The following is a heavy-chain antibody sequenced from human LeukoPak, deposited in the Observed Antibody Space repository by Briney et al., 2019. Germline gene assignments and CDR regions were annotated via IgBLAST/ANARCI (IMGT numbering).Heavy chain of an antibody. V-gene: IGHV3-53*01. Sequence: GGSLRLSCAASGFRVSGNYMSWVRQAPGKGLEWVSVIYSGGSTFYADSVKGRFTISRDNSNNILYPQMNSLRDEDTAIYYGLRDRRDGYIAWGQGTLVTVSS. CDR1: GFRVSGNY. J-gene: IGHJ5*02. D-gene: IGHD5-24*01. CDR3: LRDRRDGYIA. CDR2: IYSGGST.